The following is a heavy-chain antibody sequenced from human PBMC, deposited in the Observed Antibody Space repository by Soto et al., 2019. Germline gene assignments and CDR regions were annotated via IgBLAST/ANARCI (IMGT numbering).Heavy chain of an antibody. Sequence: QITLKESGPTLVKPTQTLTLTCTFSGFSLSTSGVGVGWIRQPPGKALEWLALIYCDDDKRYSPSLKSSLIISTETSKSHVFFTYSDIYTAATTKFVCSHGSGSAINAFNLWGQGTMVTVS. J-gene: IGHJ3*01. CDR2: IYCDDDK. D-gene: IGHD3-10*01. CDR3: SHGSGSAINAFNL. V-gene: IGHV2-5*02. CDR1: GFSLSTSGVG.